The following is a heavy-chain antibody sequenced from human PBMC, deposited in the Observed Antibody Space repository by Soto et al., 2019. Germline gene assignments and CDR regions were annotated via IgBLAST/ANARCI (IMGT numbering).Heavy chain of an antibody. CDR2: INHSGST. Sequence: PSETLSLTCAVYGGSFSGYYWSWIRQPPGKGLEWIGEINHSGSTNYNPSLKSRVTISVDTSKNQFSLKLSSVTAADTAVYYCARGRSFVGYYYYYYMDVWGKGTTVTVSS. CDR3: ARGRSFVGYYYYYYMDV. D-gene: IGHD3-16*02. J-gene: IGHJ6*03. CDR1: GGSFSGYY. V-gene: IGHV4-34*01.